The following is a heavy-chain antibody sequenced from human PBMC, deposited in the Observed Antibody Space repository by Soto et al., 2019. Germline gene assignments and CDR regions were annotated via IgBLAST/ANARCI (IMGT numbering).Heavy chain of an antibody. D-gene: IGHD3-10*01. CDR3: ARVWGGAFDF. J-gene: IGHJ3*01. V-gene: IGHV4-59*01. Sequence: SETLSLTCTVSGGSISGYYWSWIRQPPGKGLEWIGYIYYSGSTNYNPSLKSRVTISVDTSKNQFSLKLSSVTAADTAVYYCARVWGGAFDFWGRGTMVTVSS. CDR1: GGSISGYY. CDR2: IYYSGST.